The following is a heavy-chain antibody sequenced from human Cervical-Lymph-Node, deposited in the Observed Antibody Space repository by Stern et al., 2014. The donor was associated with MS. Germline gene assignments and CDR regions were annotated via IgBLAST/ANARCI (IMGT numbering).Heavy chain of an antibody. D-gene: IGHD1-1*01. V-gene: IGHV3-53*01. Sequence: EVQLVESGGGVIQPGGSLGLSCTAYGFTVSRDYMTWVRQAPGKGLEWVSLITNVGITFYTDSVKGRFTISRDDSKNTVYLHMTSLRAEDTAMYYCARDTSSPERSDWWGQGTLVTVSS. J-gene: IGHJ4*02. CDR2: ITNVGIT. CDR1: GFTVSRDY. CDR3: ARDTSSPERSDW.